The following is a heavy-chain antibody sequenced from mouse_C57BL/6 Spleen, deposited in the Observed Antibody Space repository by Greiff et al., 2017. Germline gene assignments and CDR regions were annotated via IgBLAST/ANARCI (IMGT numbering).Heavy chain of an antibody. CDR3: ARDYYGSSYGY. D-gene: IGHD1-1*01. Sequence: VKLQQSGAELVRPGTSVKVSCKASGYAFTNYLIEWVKQRPGQGLEWIGVINPGSGGTNYNEKFKGKATLTADKSSSTAYMQLSSLTSEDSAVYFCARDYYGSSYGYWGQGTTLTVSS. CDR1: GYAFTNYL. V-gene: IGHV1-54*01. J-gene: IGHJ2*01. CDR2: INPGSGGT.